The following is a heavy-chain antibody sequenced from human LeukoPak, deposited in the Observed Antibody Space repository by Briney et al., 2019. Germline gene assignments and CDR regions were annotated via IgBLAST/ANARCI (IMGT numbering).Heavy chain of an antibody. CDR3: AATPEFQYYYYYYMDV. D-gene: IGHD4-23*01. J-gene: IGHJ6*03. CDR2: ISYNGDKT. Sequence: GGSLRLSCAASGFSFTSYAMSWVRQAPGKGLEWVSCISYNGDKTYYAESVKGRFTISRDDSQNTLYLQLNSLRVEDTAVYYCAATPEFQYYYYYYMDVWGRGTTVTVSS. V-gene: IGHV3-23*01. CDR1: GFSFTSYA.